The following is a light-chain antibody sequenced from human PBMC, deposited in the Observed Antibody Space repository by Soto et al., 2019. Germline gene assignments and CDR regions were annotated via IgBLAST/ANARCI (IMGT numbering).Light chain of an antibody. V-gene: IGLV2-14*01. CDR1: SSDVGAYNL. CDR2: EVT. Sequence: QSVLTQPASVSGSPGQSITISCTVTSSDVGAYNLFSCYQHLPDKSPKLIISEVTNRPSGVSDRFSGSKSSNTASLTISGLQAEDEADYYCASLTTTNFVFGSGTKVTVL. J-gene: IGLJ1*01. CDR3: ASLTTTNFV.